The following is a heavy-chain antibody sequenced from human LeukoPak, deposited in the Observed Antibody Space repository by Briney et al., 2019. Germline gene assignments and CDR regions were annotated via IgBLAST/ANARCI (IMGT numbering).Heavy chain of an antibody. CDR3: ARDRYGDYGSYFDY. Sequence: SETLSLTCTVSGGSISSYYWSWIRQPPGKGLEWIGSIYYSGSTNYNPSLKSRVTISVDTSKNQFSLKLSSVTAADTAVYYCARDRYGDYGSYFDYWGQGTLVTVSS. CDR1: GGSISSYY. V-gene: IGHV4-59*01. CDR2: IYYSGST. J-gene: IGHJ4*02. D-gene: IGHD4-17*01.